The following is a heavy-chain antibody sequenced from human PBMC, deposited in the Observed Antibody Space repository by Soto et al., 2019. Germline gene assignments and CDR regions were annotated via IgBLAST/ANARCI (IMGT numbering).Heavy chain of an antibody. CDR3: AGQTFTIAAASYGRSNWFDP. CDR2: IYFTGNT. CDR1: GGSITSSSHF. D-gene: IGHD6-25*01. J-gene: IGHJ5*02. Sequence: LSLTCTVSGGSITSSSHFWGWVRQPPGKGLEWIGTIYFTGNTYYTPSLKSRLTMSIDTSKNEFSLRLNSVTAADTAVYYCAGQTFTIAAASYGRSNWFDPWGPGTLVTV. V-gene: IGHV4-39*01.